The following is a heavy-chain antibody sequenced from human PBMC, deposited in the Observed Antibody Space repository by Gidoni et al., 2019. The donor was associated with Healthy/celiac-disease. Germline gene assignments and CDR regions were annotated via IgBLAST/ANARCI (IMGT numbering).Heavy chain of an antibody. CDR1: GFTLSSYA. CDR3: ARDTVVAATPYYYYYGMDV. D-gene: IGHD2-15*01. Sequence: QVQLVESGGGVVQPGRSLRLSCAASGFTLSSYAMHWVRQAPGKGLEWVAVISYDGSNKYYADSVKGRFTISRDNSKNTLYLQMNSLRAEDTAVYYCARDTVVAATPYYYYYGMDVWGQGTTVTVSS. V-gene: IGHV3-30*01. J-gene: IGHJ6*02. CDR2: ISYDGSNK.